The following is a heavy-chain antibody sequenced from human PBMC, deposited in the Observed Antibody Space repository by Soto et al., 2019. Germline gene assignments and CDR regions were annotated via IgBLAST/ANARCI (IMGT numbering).Heavy chain of an antibody. CDR1: GFTFSSYG. CDR2: ISYDGSNK. V-gene: IGHV3-30*18. CDR3: AKDRSTVTTWEDY. J-gene: IGHJ4*02. D-gene: IGHD4-17*01. Sequence: GGSLRLSCAASGFTFSSYGMHWVRQAPGKGLEWVAVISYDGSNKYYADSVKGRFTISRDNSKNTLYLQMNSLRAEDTAVYYCAKDRSTVTTWEDYWGQGTLVTVSS.